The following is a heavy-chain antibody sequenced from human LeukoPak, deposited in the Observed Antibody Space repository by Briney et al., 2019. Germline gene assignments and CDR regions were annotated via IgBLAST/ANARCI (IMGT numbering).Heavy chain of an antibody. CDR1: GDRVSSNSAA. J-gene: IGHJ4*02. CDR2: TYYRSKWYN. CDR3: ARFDYGAPDY. D-gene: IGHD3-16*01. V-gene: IGHV6-1*01. Sequence: SQTLSLTFAISGDRVSSNSAAWNWVRQSPSRGLEWLGRTYYRSKWYNDYTVSVNSRISINPDTFKNQFSLQLKSVTPEDTAVYYCARFDYGAPDYWGQGTLVTVSS.